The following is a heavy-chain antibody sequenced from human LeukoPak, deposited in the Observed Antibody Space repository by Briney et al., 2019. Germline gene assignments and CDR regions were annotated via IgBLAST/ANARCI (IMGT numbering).Heavy chain of an antibody. D-gene: IGHD3-22*01. CDR2: ISYDGSNK. CDR3: ARDLVSSGYYHDAFDI. J-gene: IGHJ3*02. Sequence: PGGSLRLSCAASGFTFSSYAMHWVRQAPGKGLEWVAVISYDGSNKYYADSVKGRFTISRDNSKNTLYLQMNSLRAEDTAVYYCARDLVSSGYYHDAFDIWGQGTMVTVSS. V-gene: IGHV3-30*14. CDR1: GFTFSSYA.